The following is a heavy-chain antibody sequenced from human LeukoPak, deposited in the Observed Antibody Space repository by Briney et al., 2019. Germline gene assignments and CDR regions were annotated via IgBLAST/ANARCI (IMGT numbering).Heavy chain of an antibody. CDR2: ISSSSSTI. CDR1: GFTFSSYS. J-gene: IGHJ4*02. CDR3: ARDHAGDY. Sequence: GGSLRLSCAASGFTFSSYSMNWVRQAPGKGLEWVSYISSSSSTIYYADSVKGRFTISRDNAKNSLYLQMNILRAEDTAVYYCARDHAGDYWGQGTLVTVSS. V-gene: IGHV3-48*04.